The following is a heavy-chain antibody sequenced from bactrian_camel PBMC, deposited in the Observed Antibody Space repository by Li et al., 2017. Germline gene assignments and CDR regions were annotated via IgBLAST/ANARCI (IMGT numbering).Heavy chain of an antibody. J-gene: IGHJ6*01. V-gene: IGHV3S25*01. CDR2: IKSGGGST. D-gene: IGHD5*01. CDR3: AADYGLGVFGY. Sequence: QLVESGGGLVQPGGSLRLSCAASGFTFSNYWMYWVRQAQGKGLEWVSGIKSGGGSTYYADSVKGRFTISRDNAKNTVYLQMNSLKPEDTAVYYCAADYGLGVFGYWGQGTQVTVS. CDR1: GFTFSNYW.